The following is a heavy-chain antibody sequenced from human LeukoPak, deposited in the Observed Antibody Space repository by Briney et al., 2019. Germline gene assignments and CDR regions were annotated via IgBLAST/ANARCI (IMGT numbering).Heavy chain of an antibody. Sequence: GGSLRLSCAASGFTFSSYAMSWVRQAPGKGLEWVSAISGSGGSTYYADSVKGRFTISRDNSKNSLYLQMNSLRAEDTAVYYCARVAVIYYYYMEVWGKGTTVTVPS. CDR1: GFTFSSYA. CDR3: ARVAVIYYYYMEV. CDR2: ISGSGGST. V-gene: IGHV3-23*01. D-gene: IGHD2/OR15-2a*01. J-gene: IGHJ6*03.